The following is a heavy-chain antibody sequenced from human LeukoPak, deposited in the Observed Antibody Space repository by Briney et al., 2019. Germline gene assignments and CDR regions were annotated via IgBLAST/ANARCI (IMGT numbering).Heavy chain of an antibody. CDR1: GYTFTTYA. J-gene: IGHJ4*02. Sequence: ASVTVSLKCSGYTFTTYAMHWVRQPPAQRVEWMGWINTGNGYTKNSQNFQDRVTITRDTSASTAYMELSSLKSEDTAVYYCARGIAVAYFDYWGQGTLVTVSS. V-gene: IGHV1-3*04. CDR3: ARGIAVAYFDY. CDR2: INTGNGYT. D-gene: IGHD6-19*01.